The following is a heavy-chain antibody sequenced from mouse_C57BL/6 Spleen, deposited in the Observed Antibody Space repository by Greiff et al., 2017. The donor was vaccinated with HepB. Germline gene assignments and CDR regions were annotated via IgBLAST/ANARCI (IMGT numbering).Heavy chain of an antibody. V-gene: IGHV1-80*01. CDR3: ARGGPYYYGSSYGCAD. CDR2: IYPGDGDT. Sequence: QVQLKQSGAELVKPGASVKISCKASGYAFSSYWMNWVKQRPGKGLEWIGQIYPGDGDTNYNGKFKGKASLTADKSSSTAYMQLSSLTSEDSAVYFCARGGPYYYGSSYGCADWGQGTLVTGSA. CDR1: GYAFSSYW. J-gene: IGHJ3*01. D-gene: IGHD1-1*01.